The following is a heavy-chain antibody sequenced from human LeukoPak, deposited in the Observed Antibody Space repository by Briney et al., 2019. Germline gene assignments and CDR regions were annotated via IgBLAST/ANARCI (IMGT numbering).Heavy chain of an antibody. CDR1: GFSMRSYY. V-gene: IGHV4-59*01. D-gene: IGHD2-15*01. CDR2: IYYNGST. Sequence: SETLSLTCTVSGFSMRSYYWSWLRQPPGKGLEWIGYIYYNGSTNYNPSPKSRLSISLDTSKNQIPQHLMYVPTADTTVLYCAPTGGASGARYFQHWGQGTLVSVSS. CDR3: APTGGASGARYFQH. J-gene: IGHJ1*01.